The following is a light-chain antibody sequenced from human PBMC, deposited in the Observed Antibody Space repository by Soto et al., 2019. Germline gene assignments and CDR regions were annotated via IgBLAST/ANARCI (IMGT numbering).Light chain of an antibody. Sequence: QLVLTQSPSASASLGASVKLTCTLSSGHSSYAIAWHQQQPGKGPRYLMKLNSDGSHRKGDGIPDRFSGSSSGAERYLTISSLQSEDEADYYCQTWGSGIRVVFGGGTKLTVL. CDR2: LNSDGSH. CDR1: SGHSSYA. V-gene: IGLV4-69*01. CDR3: QTWGSGIRVV. J-gene: IGLJ2*01.